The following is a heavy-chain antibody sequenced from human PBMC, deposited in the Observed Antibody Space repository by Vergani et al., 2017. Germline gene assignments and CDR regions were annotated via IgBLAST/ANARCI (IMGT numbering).Heavy chain of an antibody. V-gene: IGHV4-59*01. CDR2: VFRYGNV. CDR1: GASIDSFY. J-gene: IGHJ2*01. D-gene: IGHD2-15*01. Sequence: QVQLQESGPGLVKPSETLSLKCSVSGASIDSFYWSWLAQSPGKGLEWIGYVFRYGNVNYNPSFNFRAAIDTSNNQLSLRLSSVTAADTAVYYCARDFGGEWYFGLWGRGTFVTVSS. CDR3: ARDFGGEWYFGL.